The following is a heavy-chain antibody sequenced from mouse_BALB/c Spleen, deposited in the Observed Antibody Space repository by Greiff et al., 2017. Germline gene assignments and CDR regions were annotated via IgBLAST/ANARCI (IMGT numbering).Heavy chain of an antibody. Sequence: VHVKQSGPELVKPGASVKMSCKASGYTFTSYVMHWVKQKPGQGLEWIGYINPYNDGTKYNEKFKGKATLTSDKSSSTAYMELSSLTSEDSAVYYCARSLAVVAHYYAMDYWGQGTSVTVSS. J-gene: IGHJ4*01. CDR3: ARSLAVVAHYYAMDY. V-gene: IGHV1-14*01. CDR1: GYTFTSYV. CDR2: INPYNDGT. D-gene: IGHD1-1*01.